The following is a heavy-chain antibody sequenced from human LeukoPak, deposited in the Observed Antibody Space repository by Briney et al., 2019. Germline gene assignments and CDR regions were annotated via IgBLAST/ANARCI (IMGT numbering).Heavy chain of an antibody. CDR2: ITSSSSYT. J-gene: IGHJ2*01. V-gene: IGHV3-11*06. CDR1: GFTFSDYY. D-gene: IGHD5-12*01. CDR3: ARGPVDRVATITWYFDL. Sequence: GGSLRLSCAASGFTFSDYYMSWIRQAPGKGLDWDSYITSSSSYTNYAESVKGRFTISRDNAKTSLYLQMNSLRAEDTAVYYCARGPVDRVATITWYFDLWGRGTLVTVSS.